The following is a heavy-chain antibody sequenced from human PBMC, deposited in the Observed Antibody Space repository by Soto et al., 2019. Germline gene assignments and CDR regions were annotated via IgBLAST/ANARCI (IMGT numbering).Heavy chain of an antibody. CDR2: ISSSSRVI. V-gene: IGHV3-48*01. D-gene: IGHD7-27*01. Sequence: EVQLVESGGGLVQPGGSLRLSCATSGFILSDCAMNWVRQAPGKGLEWVSYISSSSRVIDYADSVKGRLTVYRDNARNSLYLQMDSLRAEDTAVYYCARDLCWASNWYYCMDVWGKGTTVTVSS. CDR3: ARDLCWASNWYYCMDV. CDR1: GFILSDCA. J-gene: IGHJ6*03.